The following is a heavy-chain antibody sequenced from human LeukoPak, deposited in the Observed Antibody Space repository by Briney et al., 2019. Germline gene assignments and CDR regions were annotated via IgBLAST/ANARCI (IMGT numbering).Heavy chain of an antibody. Sequence: PSETLSLTCTVSGGSISTCYWGWIRQPPGKGLEWIGSIYYTGSTYYNPSLKGRLTISVDTSKNQFSLKLSSVTAADTAVYYCARHSIAARGYYYYMDVWGKGTTVTVSS. J-gene: IGHJ6*03. D-gene: IGHD6-6*01. CDR3: ARHSIAARGYYYYMDV. CDR1: GGSISTCY. CDR2: IYYTGST. V-gene: IGHV4-39*01.